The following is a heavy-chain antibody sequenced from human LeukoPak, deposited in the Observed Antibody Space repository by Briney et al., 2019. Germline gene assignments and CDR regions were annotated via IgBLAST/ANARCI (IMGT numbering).Heavy chain of an antibody. V-gene: IGHV3-23*01. CDR3: AKDQWLRLRGLDY. CDR1: GFTFSNAW. Sequence: GGSLRLSCAASGFTFSNAWMSWVRQAPGKGLEWVSAISGSGGSTYYADSVKGRFTISRDNSKNTLYLQMNSLRAEDTAVYYCAKDQWLRLRGLDYWGQGTLVTVSS. D-gene: IGHD5-12*01. CDR2: ISGSGGST. J-gene: IGHJ4*02.